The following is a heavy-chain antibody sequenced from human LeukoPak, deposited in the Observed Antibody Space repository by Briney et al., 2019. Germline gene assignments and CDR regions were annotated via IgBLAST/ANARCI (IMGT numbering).Heavy chain of an antibody. CDR2: INPSGGST. V-gene: IGHV1-46*01. Sequence: ASVKVSCKASGYTFTSYYMHWVRQAPGQGLEWMGIINPSGGSTSYAQKFQGRVTMTRDTSTSTVYMELSSLRSEDTAVYYCARDWGYDCSSTSCPHGFWFDPWGQGTLVTVSS. CDR3: ARDWGYDCSSTSCPHGFWFDP. J-gene: IGHJ5*02. CDR1: GYTFTSYY. D-gene: IGHD2-2*01.